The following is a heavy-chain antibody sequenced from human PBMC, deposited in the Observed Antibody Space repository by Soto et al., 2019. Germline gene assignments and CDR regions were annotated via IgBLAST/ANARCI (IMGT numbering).Heavy chain of an antibody. J-gene: IGHJ6*03. CDR1: GYTFTSYY. Sequence: ASVKVSCKASGYTFTSYYMHWVRQAPGQGLEWMGIINPSGGSTSYAQKFQGRVTMTRDTSTSTVYMELSSLRSEDTAVYYCARVYMKRYCSGGSCYYYYYYMDVWGKGTTVTVSS. D-gene: IGHD2-15*01. CDR3: ARVYMKRYCSGGSCYYYYYYMDV. V-gene: IGHV1-46*01. CDR2: INPSGGST.